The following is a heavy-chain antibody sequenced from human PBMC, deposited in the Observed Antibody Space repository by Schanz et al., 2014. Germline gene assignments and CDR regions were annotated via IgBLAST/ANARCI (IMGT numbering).Heavy chain of an antibody. CDR1: GFTFSSYG. CDR2: ISYDGNKE. CDR3: ARDQYYFGSGNACAI. V-gene: IGHV3-30*03. Sequence: QVQLVESGGGVVQPGRSRRLSCEASGFTFSSYGMHWVRQAPGKGLEWVAVISYDGNKEDYADSVKGRFSISRDTSKSTPYLRLNSLRGEDTAVYYCARDQYYFGSGNACAIRGRGTIVTVSS. J-gene: IGHJ3*02. D-gene: IGHD3-10*01.